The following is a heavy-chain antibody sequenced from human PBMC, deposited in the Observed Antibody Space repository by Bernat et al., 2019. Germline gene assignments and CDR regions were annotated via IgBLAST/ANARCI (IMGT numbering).Heavy chain of an antibody. D-gene: IGHD6-19*01. V-gene: IGHV3-30*01. CDR2: ITYDGSNK. J-gene: IGHJ4*02. Sequence: QVQLVESGGGVVQPGRSLRLSCAASGFTFSSYAMHWVRQAPGKGLEWVAVITYDGSNKYYADSVKGRFTISRDNSKNTLYLQMNSLRAEDTAVYYCARDVEQWLGTGGDYWGQGSLVTVSS. CDR1: GFTFSSYA. CDR3: ARDVEQWLGTGGDY.